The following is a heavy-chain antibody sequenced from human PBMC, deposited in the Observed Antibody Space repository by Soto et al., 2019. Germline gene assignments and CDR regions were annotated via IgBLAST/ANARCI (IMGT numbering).Heavy chain of an antibody. CDR2: VSGSGSSP. J-gene: IGHJ4*02. Sequence: EEQLLESGGGLVQPGGSLRLSCAATGFNFGSYAMGWVRQAPGKGLEWVSGVSGSGSSPYYADSVKGRLIISKDKSKNTLYLDLNNLRSEDTAVYFCVKGKESGYRGAFDSWGQGTMVTVSS. V-gene: IGHV3-23*01. D-gene: IGHD5-18*01. CDR3: VKGKESGYRGAFDS. CDR1: GFNFGSYA.